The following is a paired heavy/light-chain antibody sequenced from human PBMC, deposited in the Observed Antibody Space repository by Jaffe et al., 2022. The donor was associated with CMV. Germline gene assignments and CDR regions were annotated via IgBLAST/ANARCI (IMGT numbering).Heavy chain of an antibody. D-gene: IGHD1-26*01. CDR2: ITSGGDTI. J-gene: IGHJ4*02. CDR1: GFTFSDYY. CDR3: ARDREWNLRIWDY. V-gene: IGHV3-11*01. Sequence: QVQVVESGGGLVKPGGSLRLSCAASGFTFSDYYMSWIRQAPGKGLEWVSYITSGGDTIYYADSVKGRFTISRDNAKNSLYLQMNSLRAEDTAVYYCARDREWNLRIWDYWGQGTLVTVSS.
Light chain of an antibody. J-gene: IGKJ4*01. CDR1: QTVLYSSNNKNY. CDR2: WAS. CDR3: QQYYSAPLT. Sequence: DIVMTQSPDSLAVSLGERATINCRSSQTVLYSSNNKNYLAWYQQKPGQPPKLLIYWASTRESGVPDRFSGSGSGTDFTLTISSLEAEDVAVYYCQQYYSAPLTFGGGTKVEIK. V-gene: IGKV4-1*01.